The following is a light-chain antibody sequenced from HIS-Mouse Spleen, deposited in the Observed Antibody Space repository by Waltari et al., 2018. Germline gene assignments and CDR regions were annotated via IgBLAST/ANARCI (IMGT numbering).Light chain of an antibody. CDR3: YSTDSSGNHRV. V-gene: IGLV3-10*01. Sequence: SYELTQPPSVSVSPGQTARITGSGDALLKKYAYWYQQKSGQAPVLVIYEDSKRPSGIPERFSGSSSGTMATLTISGAQVEDEADYYCYSTDSSGNHRVFGGGTKLTVL. CDR2: EDS. J-gene: IGLJ2*01. CDR1: ALLKKY.